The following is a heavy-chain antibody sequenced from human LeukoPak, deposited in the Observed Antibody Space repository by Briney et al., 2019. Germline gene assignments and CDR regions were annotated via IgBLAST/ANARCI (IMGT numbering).Heavy chain of an antibody. CDR1: GYTFTSYG. Sequence: ASVKVSCKASGYTFTSYGISWVRQAPGQGLEWMGWISAYNGNTNYAQKLQGRVTMTTDTSTSTAYMELRSLRSEDTAVYYCARRGFAAAGPNWFDPWGQGTLVTVSS. V-gene: IGHV1-18*01. D-gene: IGHD6-13*01. CDR2: ISAYNGNT. J-gene: IGHJ5*02. CDR3: ARRGFAAAGPNWFDP.